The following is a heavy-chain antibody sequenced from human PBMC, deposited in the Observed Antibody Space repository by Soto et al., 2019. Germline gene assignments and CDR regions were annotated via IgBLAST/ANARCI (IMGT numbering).Heavy chain of an antibody. CDR1: GYTFTGYY. Sequence: QGQLVPSGAEVKKPGASVKVSCKASGYTFTGYYMHWVRQAPGQGLDGMGWINPNSGGTNYAQKFQGWVTMTRDTYISTAYMELSRLRSDDTDVYYCARGVYAYSSGWDGAFCLWGQGTIVTVSS. D-gene: IGHD6-19*01. CDR3: ARGVYAYSSGWDGAFCL. J-gene: IGHJ3*01. V-gene: IGHV1-2*04. CDR2: INPNSGGT.